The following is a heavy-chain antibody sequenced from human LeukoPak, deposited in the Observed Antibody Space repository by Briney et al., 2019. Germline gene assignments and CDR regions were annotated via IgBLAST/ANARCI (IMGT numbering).Heavy chain of an antibody. CDR3: AKSPGLSRQGVEY. D-gene: IGHD6-19*01. V-gene: IGHV3-23*01. J-gene: IGHJ4*02. Sequence: GGSLRLSCAASGFTFSSYAMSWVRQAPGKGLEWVSGISGSGGSTYYADSVKGRFIISRDISKNTLYLQMNILRAEDTAVYYCAKSPGLSRQGVEYWGQGTLVTVSP. CDR1: GFTFSSYA. CDR2: ISGSGGST.